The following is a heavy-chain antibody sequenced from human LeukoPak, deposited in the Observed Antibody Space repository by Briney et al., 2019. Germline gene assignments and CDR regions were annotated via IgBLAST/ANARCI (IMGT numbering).Heavy chain of an antibody. CDR3: AKDNYGDYYYGMDV. CDR1: GSTFSSYG. Sequence: GGSLRLSCAASGSTFSSYGMHWVRQAPGKGLEWVAVISYDGSNKYYADSVKGRFTISRDNSKNTLYLQMNSLRAEDTAVYYCAKDNYGDYYYGMDVWGQGTTVTVSS. CDR2: ISYDGSNK. J-gene: IGHJ6*02. V-gene: IGHV3-30*18. D-gene: IGHD4-17*01.